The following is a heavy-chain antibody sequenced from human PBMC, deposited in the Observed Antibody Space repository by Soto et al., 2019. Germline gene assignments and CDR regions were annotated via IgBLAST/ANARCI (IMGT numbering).Heavy chain of an antibody. CDR3: ARGRHGTIFGVVIYYYGMDV. CDR2: INHSGST. CDR1: GGSFSGYY. V-gene: IGHV4-34*01. D-gene: IGHD3-3*01. Sequence: PSETLSLTCAVYGGSFSGYYWSWIRQPPGKGLEWIGEINHSGSTNYNPSLTRRVTISVDTSKNQFSLKLRSVNAADTAVYYCARGRHGTIFGVVIYYYGMDVWGQGTTVTVSS. J-gene: IGHJ6*02.